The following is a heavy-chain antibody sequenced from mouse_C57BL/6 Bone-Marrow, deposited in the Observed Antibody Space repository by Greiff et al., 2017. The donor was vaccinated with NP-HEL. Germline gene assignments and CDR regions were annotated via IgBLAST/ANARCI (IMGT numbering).Heavy chain of an antibody. CDR2: IEPANGNT. Sequence: EVQLQQSVAELVRPAASVKLTCTASGFYIKNTYMHWVKQRPEQGLEWIGRIEPANGNTKYAPKFQGNATITVDTSSNTAYLQLSSLTSEDTAIYYCARVGHDYCSSFYFDYWGQGTTLTVSS. J-gene: IGHJ2*01. D-gene: IGHD1-1*01. CDR1: GFYIKNTY. V-gene: IGHV14-3*01. CDR3: ARVGHDYCSSFYFDY.